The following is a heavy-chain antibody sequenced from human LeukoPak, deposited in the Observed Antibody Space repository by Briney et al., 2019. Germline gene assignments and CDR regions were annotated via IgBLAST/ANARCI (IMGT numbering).Heavy chain of an antibody. Sequence: SGGSLRLSCAASGFTFSDYWMSWVRQAPGKGLEWVANIKQEGSEKHYVDSLRGRFTISRDNAKNSLDLQMNSLRAEDTAVYFCARDLYYFDSSGYYASDLWGQGTLVTVSS. CDR3: ARDLYYFDSSGYYASDL. V-gene: IGHV3-7*01. J-gene: IGHJ5*02. CDR2: IKQEGSEK. D-gene: IGHD3-22*01. CDR1: GFTFSDYW.